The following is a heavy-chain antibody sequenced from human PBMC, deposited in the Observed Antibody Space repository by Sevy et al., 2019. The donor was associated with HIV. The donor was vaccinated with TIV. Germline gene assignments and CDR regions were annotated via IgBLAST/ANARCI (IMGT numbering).Heavy chain of an antibody. Sequence: GGPLRLSCAASGLSFSSYGMHWVRQAPGKGLEGVAVIWSDGTNKYYADSVKGRFTISRDNSKNMLYLQMNSLRAEDTAVYYCARDGGRGSYIPGYYYYYGMDVWGQGTTVTVSS. CDR3: ARDGGRGSYIPGYYYYYGMDV. V-gene: IGHV3-33*01. CDR2: IWSDGTNK. J-gene: IGHJ6*02. CDR1: GLSFSSYG. D-gene: IGHD1-26*01.